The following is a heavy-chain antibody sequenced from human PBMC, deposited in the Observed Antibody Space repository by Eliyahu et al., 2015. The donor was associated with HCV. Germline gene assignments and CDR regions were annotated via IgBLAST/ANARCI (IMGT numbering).Heavy chain of an antibody. CDR1: GFTFSNYG. CDR2: ISHDGSYT. Sequence: QVQLVESGGGVVQPGTSLRISCAASGFTFSNYGMHWVRPAPGKGLEWVALISHDGSYTHYADSVKGRFTISKDNSKDTVYLQMNSLRTEDTAMYYCANGFCGSNCYYMVYWGQGTLVTVSS. J-gene: IGHJ4*02. D-gene: IGHD2-21*02. V-gene: IGHV3-30*18. CDR3: ANGFCGSNCYYMVY.